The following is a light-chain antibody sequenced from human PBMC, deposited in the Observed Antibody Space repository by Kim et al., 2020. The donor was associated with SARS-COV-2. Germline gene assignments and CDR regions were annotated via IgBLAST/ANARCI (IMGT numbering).Light chain of an antibody. CDR2: GKN. CDR1: SLRSYY. V-gene: IGLV3-19*01. Sequence: GQTGRGKSEGDSLRSYYASWYQQKPGQAPILGIYGKNNRPSSSPDRCSASRSGNTSSLTITGAQAEDEADYYCNSRDTSVNQWVFGGGTKVTV. CDR3: NSRDTSVNQWV. J-gene: IGLJ3*02.